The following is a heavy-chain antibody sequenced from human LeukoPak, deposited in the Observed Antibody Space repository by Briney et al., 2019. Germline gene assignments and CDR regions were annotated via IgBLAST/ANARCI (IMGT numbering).Heavy chain of an antibody. J-gene: IGHJ4*02. CDR1: GDSISSSY. CDR2: IYYSGIT. D-gene: IGHD2-21*01. V-gene: IGHV4-59*12. CDR3: ARYYCAGSNCPGVDC. Sequence: SETLSLTCTVSGDSISSSYWSWIRQPPGKGLEWIGYIYYSGITNYYPSLKSRVTISIDTSKNQFSLQLTSVTAADTAVYYCARYYCAGSNCPGVDCWGRGTLVTVSS.